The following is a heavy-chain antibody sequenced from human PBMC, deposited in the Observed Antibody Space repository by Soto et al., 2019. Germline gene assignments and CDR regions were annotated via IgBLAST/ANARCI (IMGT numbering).Heavy chain of an antibody. Sequence: GASVKVSCKASGYTFSVYYMHGVRQAPGQGLEWMGWINPNSGGTNYAQKFQGWVTMTRDTSISTAYMELSRLRSDDTAVYYCARGEDIVATISAFDIWGQGTMVTVSS. D-gene: IGHD5-12*01. V-gene: IGHV1-2*04. CDR3: ARGEDIVATISAFDI. CDR2: INPNSGGT. J-gene: IGHJ3*02. CDR1: GYTFSVYY.